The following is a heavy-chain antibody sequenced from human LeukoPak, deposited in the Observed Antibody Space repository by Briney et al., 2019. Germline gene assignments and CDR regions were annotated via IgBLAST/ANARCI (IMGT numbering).Heavy chain of an antibody. CDR1: GGSISSGGYS. CDR3: ARDRGAEYCSSTSCYRDNWFDP. D-gene: IGHD2-2*02. Sequence: SETLSLTCAVSGGSISSGGYSWSWIRQPPGKGLEWIGYIYHSGSTYYNPSLKSRVTISVDRSKNQFSLELSSVTAADTAVYYCARDRGAEYCSSTSCYRDNWFDPWGQGTLVTVSS. CDR2: IYHSGST. J-gene: IGHJ5*02. V-gene: IGHV4-30-2*01.